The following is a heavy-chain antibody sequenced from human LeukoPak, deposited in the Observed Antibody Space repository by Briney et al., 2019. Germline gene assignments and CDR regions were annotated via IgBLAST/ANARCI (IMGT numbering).Heavy chain of an antibody. CDR1: GYTLTELS. CDR2: FDPEDGET. V-gene: IGHV1-24*01. J-gene: IGHJ4*02. D-gene: IGHD6-13*01. CDR3: ATMRLRQQLVPRYFDY. Sequence: ASVKVSCKVSGYTLTELSMHWVRQAPGKGLEWMGGFDPEDGETIYAQKFQGRVTMAEDTSTDTAYMELSSLRSEDTAVYYCATMRLRQQLVPRYFDYWGQGTLVTVSS.